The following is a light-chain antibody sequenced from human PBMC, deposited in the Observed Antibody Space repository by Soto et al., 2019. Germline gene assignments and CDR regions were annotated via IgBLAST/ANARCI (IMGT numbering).Light chain of an antibody. CDR3: SSYAGSNIGV. V-gene: IGLV2-8*01. Sequence: QSALTQPPSASGSPGQSVTISCTGTSSDIGDYNYVSRYQQHPGKAPKLMIYEVSKRPSGVPDRFSGSKSGNTASLTVSGLQAEDEADYYCSSYAGSNIGVFGTGTKVTVL. CDR2: EVS. CDR1: SSDIGDYNY. J-gene: IGLJ1*01.